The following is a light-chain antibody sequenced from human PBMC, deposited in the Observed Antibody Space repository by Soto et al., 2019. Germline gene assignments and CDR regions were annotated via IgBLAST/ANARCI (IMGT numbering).Light chain of an antibody. CDR2: EGS. Sequence: QSVLTQPASVSGSPGQSITISCTGTSSDVGSYNLVSWYQQHPGKSPKLMIYEGSKRPSGVSNRFSGYKSGNTASLTISGLQAEDEAEYYCCSYAGSSTPYVVFGGGTKLTVL. CDR3: CSYAGSSTPYVV. V-gene: IGLV2-23*01. CDR1: SSDVGSYNL. J-gene: IGLJ2*01.